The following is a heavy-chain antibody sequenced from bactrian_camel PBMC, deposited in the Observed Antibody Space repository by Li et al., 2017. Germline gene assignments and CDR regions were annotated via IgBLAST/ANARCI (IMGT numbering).Heavy chain of an antibody. CDR1: GYTYSDGYC. D-gene: IGHD2*01. J-gene: IGHJ4*01. Sequence: HVQLVESGGGSVEAGGSLRLSCVVSGYTYSDGYCLGWFRLPPGRAPAEREGIAAIRRSGGETWYAGSVKGRFTISHDNAKNTLYLQMNSLKPEDTAIYYCAADFGPYCSGSYLARRANFEGQGTQVTVS. CDR2: IRRSGGET. V-gene: IGHV3-3*01.